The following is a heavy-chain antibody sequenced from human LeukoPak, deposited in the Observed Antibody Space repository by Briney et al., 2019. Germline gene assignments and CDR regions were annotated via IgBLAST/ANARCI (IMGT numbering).Heavy chain of an antibody. CDR1: GFTFSSYA. D-gene: IGHD1-14*01. Sequence: GGSLRLSCEASGFTFSSYAMSWVRQAPGKGLEWVATVSGTGGSTYYADSVKGRFTISRDKSKNTLNLQMNSLRAEDTAVYYCAYHYPLTRHNYFDYWGQGTLVTVSS. V-gene: IGHV3-23*01. CDR2: VSGTGGST. J-gene: IGHJ4*02. CDR3: AYHYPLTRHNYFDY.